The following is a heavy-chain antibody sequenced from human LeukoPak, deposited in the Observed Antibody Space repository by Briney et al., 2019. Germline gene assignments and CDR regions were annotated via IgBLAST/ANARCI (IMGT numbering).Heavy chain of an antibody. CDR1: GFTFSSYS. CDR2: ISSSSSYI. J-gene: IGHJ4*02. D-gene: IGHD6-19*01. Sequence: PGGSLRLSCAASGFTFSSYSMNWVRQAPGKGLEWVSSISSSSSYIYYADSVKGRFTISRDNAKNSLYLQMNSLRAEDTAVYYCARDNRKQWLLSRPYFDYWGQGTLVTVSS. CDR3: ARDNRKQWLLSRPYFDY. V-gene: IGHV3-21*01.